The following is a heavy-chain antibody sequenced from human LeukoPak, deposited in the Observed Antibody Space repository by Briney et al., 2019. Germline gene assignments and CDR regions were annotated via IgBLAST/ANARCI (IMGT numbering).Heavy chain of an antibody. CDR2: IWYDGSKK. D-gene: IGHD5-18*01. J-gene: IGHJ4*02. CDR1: GFSFSSYG. CDR3: AKDLWIQLWSPFDY. V-gene: IGHV3-33*06. Sequence: GGSLRLSCAASGFSFSSYGMHWVRQAPGKGLEWVAVIWYDGSKKYYADSVKGRFIISRDNSRNTLYLQMNSLRAEDTAVYYCAKDLWIQLWSPFDYWGQGTLVTVSS.